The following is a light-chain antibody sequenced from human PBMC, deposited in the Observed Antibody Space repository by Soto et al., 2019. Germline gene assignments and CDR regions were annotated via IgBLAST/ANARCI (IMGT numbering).Light chain of an antibody. J-gene: IGLJ1*01. V-gene: IGLV1-44*01. CDR2: SDN. Sequence: QSVLTQPPSASGTPGQRVTISCSGSSSNIGTYSVSWYQQFPGTAPRLLIYSDNQRPSGVPDRFSASKSGASASLAISGLQSEDEADFYCAAWDDSLTGCVFGTGSKVTVL. CDR1: SSNIGTYS. CDR3: AAWDDSLTGCV.